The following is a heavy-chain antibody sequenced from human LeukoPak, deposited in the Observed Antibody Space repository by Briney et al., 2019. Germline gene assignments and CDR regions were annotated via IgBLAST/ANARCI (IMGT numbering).Heavy chain of an antibody. Sequence: PSETLSLTCAVSGGSISSSNWWSWVRQHPGKGLEWIGYIYYSGSTYYNPSLKSRVTISVDTSKNQFSLKLSSVTAADTAVYYCARVGFGDYTGEYFDYWGQGTLVTVSS. D-gene: IGHD4-17*01. V-gene: IGHV4-31*11. CDR2: IYYSGST. CDR3: ARVGFGDYTGEYFDY. J-gene: IGHJ4*02. CDR1: GGSISSSNW.